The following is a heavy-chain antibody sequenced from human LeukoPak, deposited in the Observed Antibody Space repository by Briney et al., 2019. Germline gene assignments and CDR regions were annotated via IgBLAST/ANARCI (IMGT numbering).Heavy chain of an antibody. Sequence: GGSLRLSCAASGFTFSSYGMPWVRQAPGKGLEWVAVISYDGSNKYYADSVKGRFTISRDNSKNTLYLQMNSLRAEDTAVYYCSRDGLSAHQFDYWGQGTLVTVSS. CDR1: GFTFSSYG. D-gene: IGHD2-15*01. V-gene: IGHV3-30*03. CDR2: ISYDGSNK. CDR3: SRDGLSAHQFDY. J-gene: IGHJ4*02.